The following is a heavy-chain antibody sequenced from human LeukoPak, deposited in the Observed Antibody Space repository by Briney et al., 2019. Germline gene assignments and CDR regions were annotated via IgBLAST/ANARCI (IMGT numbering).Heavy chain of an antibody. D-gene: IGHD3-3*01. J-gene: IGHJ4*02. CDR2: VDPEDGET. Sequence: ASVKISCKASGYTFTDYYMHWVQQAPGKGLEWMGRVDPEDGETIYAEKFQGRVTITADTSTDTAYMELSSLRSEDTAVYYCATVPASTSYDFWSGYNFDYWGQGTLVTVSS. CDR1: GYTFTDYY. CDR3: ATVPASTSYDFWSGYNFDY. V-gene: IGHV1-69-2*01.